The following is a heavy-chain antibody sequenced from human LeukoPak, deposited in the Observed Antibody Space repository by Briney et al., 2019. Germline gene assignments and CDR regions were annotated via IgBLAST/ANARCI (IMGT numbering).Heavy chain of an antibody. CDR3: ARELKSAIQLVAFDI. D-gene: IGHD5-18*01. CDR2: INPSGGST. Sequence: GASVKVSCKASGYTFTSYYMHWVRQAPGQGLEWMGIINPSGGSTTYAQKFQGRVTMTRDTSTSTVYMELSSLRSEDTAVYYCARELKSAIQLVAFDIWGQGTMVTVSS. CDR1: GYTFTSYY. V-gene: IGHV1-46*01. J-gene: IGHJ3*02.